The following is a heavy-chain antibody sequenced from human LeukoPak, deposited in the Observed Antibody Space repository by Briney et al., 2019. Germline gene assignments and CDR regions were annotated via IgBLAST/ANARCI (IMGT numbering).Heavy chain of an antibody. CDR2: IYTSGST. CDR1: GGSISSGSYY. J-gene: IGHJ5*02. D-gene: IGHD3-3*01. CDR3: ARDRITIFGVVNEPPNWFDP. Sequence: SQTLSLTCTVSGGSISSGSYYWSWIRQPAGKGLEWIGRIYTSGSTNYNPSLKSRVTISVDTSKNQFSLKLSSVTAADTAVYYCARDRITIFGVVNEPPNWFDPWGQGTLVTVSS. V-gene: IGHV4-61*02.